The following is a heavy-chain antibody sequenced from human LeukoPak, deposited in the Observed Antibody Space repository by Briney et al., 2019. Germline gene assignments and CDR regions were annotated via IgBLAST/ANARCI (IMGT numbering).Heavy chain of an antibody. CDR1: GGSFSGYY. CDR2: INHSGST. Sequence: PSETLSLTCAVYGGSFSGYYWSWIRQPPGKGLDWIGGINHSGSTNYNPSLKSRVTISVDTSKNQFSLKLTSVTAADTAVYYCARGVCSGGSCYSEWNYWGQGTLVTVSS. J-gene: IGHJ4*02. D-gene: IGHD2-15*01. CDR3: ARGVCSGGSCYSEWNY. V-gene: IGHV4-34*01.